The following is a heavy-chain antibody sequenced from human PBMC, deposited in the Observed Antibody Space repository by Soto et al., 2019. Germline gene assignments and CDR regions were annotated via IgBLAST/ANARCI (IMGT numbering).Heavy chain of an antibody. CDR1: GASISSTSSGDW. V-gene: IGHV4-4*02. J-gene: IGHJ4*02. Sequence: QVQLQASGPCLVKPSGTLSLTCTVSGASISSTSSGDWWRWVRQPPGKGLEWIGEFHNGGSTNYNPSLMSRVTMSVDKSKNQVSLRLSSVTAADTAVYYCAKMVGATLVDYSGQGTLVTVSS. D-gene: IGHD1-26*01. CDR3: AKMVGATLVDY. CDR2: FHNGGST.